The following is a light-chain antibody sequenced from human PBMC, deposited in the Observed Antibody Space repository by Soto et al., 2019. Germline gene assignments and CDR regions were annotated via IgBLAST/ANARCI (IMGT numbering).Light chain of an antibody. Sequence: DIQMTQSPSTLSASVGDRVTITCRASQSISYWLAWYQQKPGRAPNLLIYEASILESGVPSRFSGSRSGTEFTLTISSLQPDDFATYYCQQYSGYPLTFGGGTKVEIK. CDR3: QQYSGYPLT. J-gene: IGKJ4*01. V-gene: IGKV1-5*03. CDR1: QSISYW. CDR2: EAS.